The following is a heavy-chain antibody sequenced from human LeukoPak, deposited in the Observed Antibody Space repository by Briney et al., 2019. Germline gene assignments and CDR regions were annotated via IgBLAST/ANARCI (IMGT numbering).Heavy chain of an antibody. CDR1: GGTFSSYA. J-gene: IGHJ3*02. Sequence: SVKVSCKASGGTFSSYAISWVRQAPGQGLEWMGGIIPIFGTANYAQKFRGRVTITADKSTRTAYMELSSLRSEDTAVYYCVRVRDGYNDAYDIWGQGTMVTVPS. V-gene: IGHV1-69*06. CDR2: IIPIFGTA. CDR3: VRVRDGYNDAYDI. D-gene: IGHD5-24*01.